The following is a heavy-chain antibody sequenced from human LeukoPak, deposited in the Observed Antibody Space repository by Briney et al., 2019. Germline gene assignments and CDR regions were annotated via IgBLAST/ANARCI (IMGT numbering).Heavy chain of an antibody. J-gene: IGHJ4*02. CDR3: TRGVDTSGFY. V-gene: IGHV3-73*01. CDR2: IRSKANSYAT. Sequence: GGSLKLSCAASGFTFSGAAMHWVRQASGKGLEWVGRIRSKANSYATAYAASVKGRFTISRDDSKDTAYLQMNSLKIEDTDVYYCTRGVDTSGFYWGQGTLVTVSS. CDR1: GFTFSGAA. D-gene: IGHD3-22*01.